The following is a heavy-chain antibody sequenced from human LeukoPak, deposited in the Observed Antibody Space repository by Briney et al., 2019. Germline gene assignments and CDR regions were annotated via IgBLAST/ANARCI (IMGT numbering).Heavy chain of an antibody. V-gene: IGHV4-61*01. D-gene: IGHD6-19*01. CDR2: IDYSGST. Sequence: SESLSLSCTASGFTFSSYRYYWIWIGQPPGKGLEGSVNIDYSGSTYDNPSLKSRVTISVDTSKNQFSLKLSSVTAADTAVYYCARTVAGDFDYWGQGTLVTVSS. CDR3: ARTVAGDFDY. CDR1: GFTFSSYRYY. J-gene: IGHJ4*02.